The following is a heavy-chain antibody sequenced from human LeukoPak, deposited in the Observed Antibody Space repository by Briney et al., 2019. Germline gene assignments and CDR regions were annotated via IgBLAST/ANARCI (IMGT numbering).Heavy chain of an antibody. CDR2: IYYSGST. D-gene: IGHD2-2*01. V-gene: IGHV4-31*03. CDR1: GGSISSGGYY. Sequence: SETLSLTCTVSGGSISSGGYYWSWIRQHPGKGLEWIGYIYYSGSTYYNPSLKSRVTISVDTSKNQFSLKLSSVTAADTAVYYCAREEYCSSTSCSKPAFDIWGQGTMVTASS. J-gene: IGHJ3*02. CDR3: AREEYCSSTSCSKPAFDI.